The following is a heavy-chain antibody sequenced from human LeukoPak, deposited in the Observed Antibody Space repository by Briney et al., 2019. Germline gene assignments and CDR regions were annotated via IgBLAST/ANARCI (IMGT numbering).Heavy chain of an antibody. CDR1: GGSISSYY. V-gene: IGHV4-4*09. CDR3: ARLTRRGTAMVTAFDY. D-gene: IGHD5-18*01. CDR2: ICTSGST. Sequence: SETLSLTCTVSGGSISSYYWSWIRQPPGKGLEWVGYICTSGSTNSNPTLKSRVTISVDTSKSQFSLKLSSVTAADTAVYYCARLTRRGTAMVTAFDYGGQGTLVTVSS. J-gene: IGHJ4*02.